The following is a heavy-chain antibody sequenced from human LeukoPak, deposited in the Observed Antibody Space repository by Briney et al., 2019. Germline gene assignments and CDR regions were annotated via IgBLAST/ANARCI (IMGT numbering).Heavy chain of an antibody. V-gene: IGHV2-70*11. CDR1: GFSLSTSGMC. D-gene: IGHD3-16*01. CDR2: IDWDDDK. CDR3: ARIRGGGFDY. Sequence: SDPTLVNPTQTLTLTCTFSGFSLSTSGMCVSWIRQPPGKALEWLARIDWDDDKYYSTSLKTRLTISKVTSKNQVVLTMTNMDPVDTATYYCARIRGGGFDYWGQGSLVTVSS. J-gene: IGHJ4*02.